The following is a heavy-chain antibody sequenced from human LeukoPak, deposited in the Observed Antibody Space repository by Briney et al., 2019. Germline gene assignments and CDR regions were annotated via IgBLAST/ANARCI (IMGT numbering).Heavy chain of an antibody. Sequence: GGSLRLSCAASGFIFSNYAMSWVRQAPGKGLQWVSAFSGSGGSTYYADSVKGRFTISRDNSRNTLYLQMNSLRAEDTAVYYCARVVTDYYDSSGYYNDWRFDPWGQGTLVTVSS. V-gene: IGHV3-23*01. J-gene: IGHJ5*02. D-gene: IGHD3-22*01. CDR2: FSGSGGST. CDR3: ARVVTDYYDSSGYYNDWRFDP. CDR1: GFIFSNYA.